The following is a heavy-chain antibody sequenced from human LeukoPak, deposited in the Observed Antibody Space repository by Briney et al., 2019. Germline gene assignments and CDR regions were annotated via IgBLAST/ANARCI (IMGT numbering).Heavy chain of an antibody. CDR3: ARVRGRYSNYAYYYYMDV. D-gene: IGHD4-11*01. Sequence: SETLSLTCAVYGGSFSGYYWSWIRQPPGKGLEWIWEINHSGSTNCNPSLKSRVTISVDTSKNQFSLKLSSVAAADTAVYYCARVRGRYSNYAYYYYMDVWGKGTTVTVSS. CDR2: INHSGST. CDR1: GGSFSGYY. V-gene: IGHV4-34*01. J-gene: IGHJ6*03.